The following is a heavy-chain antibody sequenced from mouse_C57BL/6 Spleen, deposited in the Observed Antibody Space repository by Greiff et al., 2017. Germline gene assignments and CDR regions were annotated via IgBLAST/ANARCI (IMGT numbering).Heavy chain of an antibody. CDR3: AIYSNYYYAMDY. J-gene: IGHJ4*01. Sequence: EVKLQESGPGLVKPSQSLSLTCSVTGYSITSGYYWNWIRQFPGNKLEWMGYITYDGSNNYNPSLKNLISITRDTSKNQFCLKLNSVTTEDTATYYCAIYSNYYYAMDYWGQGTSVTVSS. CDR2: ITYDGSN. CDR1: GYSITSGYY. V-gene: IGHV3-6*01. D-gene: IGHD2-5*01.